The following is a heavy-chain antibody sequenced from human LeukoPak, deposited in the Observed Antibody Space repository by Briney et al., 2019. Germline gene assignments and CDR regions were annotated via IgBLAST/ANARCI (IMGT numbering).Heavy chain of an antibody. CDR3: ARDLLLYSSDWTGFFDY. CDR2: INVHNGNT. V-gene: IGHV1-18*01. CDR1: GYTFSSYG. D-gene: IGHD6-25*01. J-gene: IGHJ4*02. Sequence: ASVKVSCKASGYTFSSYGISWVRQAPGQGLEWMGWINVHNGNTKYTQKFQGRVTMTTDTSTSTAYMELRGLRSDDTAVYYCARDLLLYSSDWTGFFDYWGQGTLVTVSS.